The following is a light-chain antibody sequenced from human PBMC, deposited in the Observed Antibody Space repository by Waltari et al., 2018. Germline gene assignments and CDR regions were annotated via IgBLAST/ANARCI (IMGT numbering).Light chain of an antibody. Sequence: IQMTQSPSSMSASVGDTVTITCRPSQDITSYLNWFQQKPGKAPNLLIYAATTLQSGVPSRFSAGRSGTEFTLTISSLQPEDFATYYCLQYYTYPFSFGPGTKLEIK. V-gene: IGKV1-6*01. J-gene: IGKJ3*01. CDR2: AAT. CDR3: LQYYTYPFS. CDR1: QDITSY.